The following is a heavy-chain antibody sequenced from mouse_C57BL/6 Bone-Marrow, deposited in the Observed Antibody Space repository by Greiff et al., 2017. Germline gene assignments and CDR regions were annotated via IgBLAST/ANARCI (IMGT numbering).Heavy chain of an antibody. J-gene: IGHJ4*01. V-gene: IGHV2-2*01. CDR3: ARNSNSNYGLYYYAMDY. D-gene: IGHD2-5*01. CDR1: GFSLTSYG. CDR2: IWSGGST. Sequence: VQLQQSGPGLVQPSQSLSITCTVSGFSLTSYGVHWVRQSPGKGLEWLGVIWSGGSTDYNAAFISRLSISKDNSKSQVFFKMNSLQADDTAIYYCARNSNSNYGLYYYAMDYWGQGTSVTVSS.